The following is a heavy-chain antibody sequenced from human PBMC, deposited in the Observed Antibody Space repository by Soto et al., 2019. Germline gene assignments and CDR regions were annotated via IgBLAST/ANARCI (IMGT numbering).Heavy chain of an antibody. CDR1: GFTFSSYS. V-gene: IGHV3-21*04. CDR3: AKALTYSYYMDV. J-gene: IGHJ6*03. CDR2: ISSSSNNT. Sequence: GGSLRLSCAASGFTFSSYSMNWVRQAPGKGLEWVSSISSSSNNTYYADSVKGRFTISRDNSKNTLYLQVNSLRAEDTAVYYCAKALTYSYYMDVWGKGTTVTVSS.